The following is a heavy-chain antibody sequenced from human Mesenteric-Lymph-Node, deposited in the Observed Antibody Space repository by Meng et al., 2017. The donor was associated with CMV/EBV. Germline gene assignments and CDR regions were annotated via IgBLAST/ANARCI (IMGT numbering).Heavy chain of an antibody. D-gene: IGHD2-2*01. J-gene: IGHJ6*02. CDR2: IYSGGST. Sequence: GGSLRLSCATSGFTFSSYEMNWVRQAPGKGLEWVSIIYSGGSTYYADSVKGRFTISRDNSKNTLYLQMNSLRAEDTAVYYCARDEVVPAASYYYGMDVWGQGTTVTVSS. CDR1: GFTFSSYE. CDR3: ARDEVVPAASYYYGMDV. V-gene: IGHV3-66*02.